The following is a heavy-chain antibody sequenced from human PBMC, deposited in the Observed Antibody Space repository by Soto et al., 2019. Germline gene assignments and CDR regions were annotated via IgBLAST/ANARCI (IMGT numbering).Heavy chain of an antibody. V-gene: IGHV1-18*04. CDR2: ISTFNGNT. D-gene: IGHD4-17*01. Sequence: QVHLVQSGTEVKEPGASVKVSCKASASTFTGYTINWVRQAPGQGLEWMGWISTFNGNTKYAGNFEGRVTMTTNTTTTPAYLEAASLTIDDPAVDFGARGTVTSGPGFGPWGQGTLVSVSS. J-gene: IGHJ5*02. CDR3: ARGTVTSGPGFGP. CDR1: ASTFTGYT.